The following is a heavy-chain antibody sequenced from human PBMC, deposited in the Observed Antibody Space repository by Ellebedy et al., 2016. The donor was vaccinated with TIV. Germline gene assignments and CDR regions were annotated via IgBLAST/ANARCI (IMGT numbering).Heavy chain of an antibody. CDR2: IIPIFGTA. V-gene: IGHV1-69*06. Sequence: SVKVSCXASGGTFSSYALSWVRQAPGQGLEWMGGIIPIFGTANYAQKFQGRVTITADKSTSTAYMELSSLRSEDTAVYYCARRPRGNGKRGLPAFDIWGQGTMVTVSS. J-gene: IGHJ3*02. CDR1: GGTFSSYA. CDR3: ARRPRGNGKRGLPAFDI. D-gene: IGHD5-24*01.